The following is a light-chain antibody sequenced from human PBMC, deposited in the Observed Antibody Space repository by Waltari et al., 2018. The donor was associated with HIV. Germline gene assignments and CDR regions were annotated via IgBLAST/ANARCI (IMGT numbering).Light chain of an antibody. Sequence: QSVLTQPPSASGTPGQRVTISCSGSSSNIGNNFIYWYQQFPGTDPKLLIYRNDQLPSGVPDRFSGSKSCTSASLAISGLRSEDEADYYCATWDDSLSGWVFSGGTKLTVL. CDR3: ATWDDSLSGWV. V-gene: IGLV1-47*01. CDR1: SSNIGNNF. CDR2: RND. J-gene: IGLJ3*02.